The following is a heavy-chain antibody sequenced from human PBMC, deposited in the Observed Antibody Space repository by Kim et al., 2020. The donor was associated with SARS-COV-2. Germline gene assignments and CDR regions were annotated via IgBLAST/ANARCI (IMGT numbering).Heavy chain of an antibody. D-gene: IGHD2-15*01. J-gene: IGHJ4*02. V-gene: IGHV4-34*01. CDR3: ARGRRYCSGGSCYPFDY. Sequence: KSRVTISVDTSKNQFSLKLSSVTAADTAVYYCARGRRYCSGGSCYPFDYWGQGTLVTVSS.